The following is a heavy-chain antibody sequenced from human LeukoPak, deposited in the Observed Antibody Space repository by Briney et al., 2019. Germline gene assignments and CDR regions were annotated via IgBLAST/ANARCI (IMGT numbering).Heavy chain of an antibody. Sequence: SETLSLTCAVYGGSFSGYYWSWIRQPPGKGLEWIGEINHSGGTNYNSSLKSRFTISVDTSKNQFSLKLNSVTAADTAVYYCARMNLITIFGVVITNFDYWGQGTLVTVSS. V-gene: IGHV4-34*01. CDR2: INHSGGT. CDR3: ARMNLITIFGVVITNFDY. J-gene: IGHJ4*02. CDR1: GGSFSGYY. D-gene: IGHD3-3*01.